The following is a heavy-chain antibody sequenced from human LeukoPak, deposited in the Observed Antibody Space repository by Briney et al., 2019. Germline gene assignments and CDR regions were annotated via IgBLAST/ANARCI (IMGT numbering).Heavy chain of an antibody. CDR2: IKQDGSEK. CDR3: ARGSEYTSSTNYYFDY. V-gene: IGHV3-7*01. Sequence: GGSLRLSCAASGFSFISYWMSWVRQAPGRGVEWVANIKQDGSEKHYVDSVKGRFTISRDNAKKSLFLHMNSLRVEDTAVYYCARGSEYTSSTNYYFDYWGQGTLVTVYS. CDR1: GFSFISYW. J-gene: IGHJ4*02. D-gene: IGHD6-6*01.